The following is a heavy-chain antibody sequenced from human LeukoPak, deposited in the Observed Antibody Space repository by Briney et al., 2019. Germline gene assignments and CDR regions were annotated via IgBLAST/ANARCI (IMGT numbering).Heavy chain of an antibody. Sequence: SETLSLICAVYGGSFSGYYWSWIRQPPGKGLEWIGEINHSGSTNYNPSLKSRVTISVDTSKNQFSLRLSSVTAADTAVYYCARGTYYYDSSGYPMAHFDYWGQGTLVTVSS. D-gene: IGHD3-22*01. J-gene: IGHJ4*02. V-gene: IGHV4-34*01. CDR3: ARGTYYYDSSGYPMAHFDY. CDR2: INHSGST. CDR1: GGSFSGYY.